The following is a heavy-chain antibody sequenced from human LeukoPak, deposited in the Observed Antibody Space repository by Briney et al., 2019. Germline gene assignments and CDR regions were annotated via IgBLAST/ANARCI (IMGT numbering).Heavy chain of an antibody. CDR2: INPNSGGT. J-gene: IGHJ4*02. V-gene: IGHV1-2*02. CDR1: GYTFTGYY. CDR3: ARDGPCGSTSCYAPDY. D-gene: IGHD2-2*01. Sequence: ASVKVSCKASGYTFTGYYMHWVRQAPGQGLEWMGWINPNSGGTNYAQKFQGRVTMTRDTSISTAYMELSRLRSDDTAVYYCARDGPCGSTSCYAPDYWGQGTLVTVSS.